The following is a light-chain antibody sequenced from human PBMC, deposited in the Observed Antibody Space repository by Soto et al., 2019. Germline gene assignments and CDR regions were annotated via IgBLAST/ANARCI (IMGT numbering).Light chain of an antibody. CDR1: SSDVGGYNY. J-gene: IGLJ1*01. V-gene: IGLV2-14*01. Sequence: QSALTQPASVSGSPGQSITISCTGTSSDVGGYNYVSWYQQRPGKAPKLMIYDASNRPSGVSNRFSGSKSGNTASLTISGLQAEDEADYYCSSYTSSSTLFGTGTKVTVL. CDR2: DAS. CDR3: SSYTSSSTL.